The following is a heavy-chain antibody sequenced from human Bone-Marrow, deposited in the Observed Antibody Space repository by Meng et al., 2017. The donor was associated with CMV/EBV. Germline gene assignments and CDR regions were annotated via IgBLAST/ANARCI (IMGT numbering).Heavy chain of an antibody. CDR2: ISGSGGST. CDR1: GFTFSSYA. CDR3: ARQAWGNYWYFDL. D-gene: IGHD7-27*01. V-gene: IGHV3-23*01. Sequence: ETLSLTCAASGFTFSSYAMSWVRQAPGKGLEWVSAISGSGGSTYYADSVKGRFTISRDNAKISLFLQMNSLRAEDTAVYFCARQAWGNYWYFDLWGRGTLVTVSS. J-gene: IGHJ2*01.